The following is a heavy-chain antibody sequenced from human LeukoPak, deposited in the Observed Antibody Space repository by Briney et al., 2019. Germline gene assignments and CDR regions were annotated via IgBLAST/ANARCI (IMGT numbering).Heavy chain of an antibody. CDR2: IYTSGST. CDR3: ARRGHSSSWYRGSDY. V-gene: IGHV4-61*02. Sequence: SETLSLTCTVSGGSISGGTYYWSWIRQPAGKGLEWIGRIYTSGSTNYNPSLKSRVTISVDTSRSQFSLKLRSVTAADTAVYYCARRGHSSSWYRGSDYWGQGTLVTVSS. CDR1: GGSISGGTYY. J-gene: IGHJ4*02. D-gene: IGHD6-13*01.